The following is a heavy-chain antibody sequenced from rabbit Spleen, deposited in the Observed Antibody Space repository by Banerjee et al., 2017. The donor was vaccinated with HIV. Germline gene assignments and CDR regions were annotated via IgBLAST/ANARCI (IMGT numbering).Heavy chain of an antibody. Sequence: QSLEESGGDLVKPGASLTLTCTASGFSFSSSDYICWVRQAPGKGLEWISCIAGSDSAFTYSATWAKGRFTISQTSSTTVTLQMTSLTVADTATYFCARDSASSFSSYGMDLWGQGTLVTVS. J-gene: IGHJ6*01. CDR2: IAGSDSAFT. CDR1: GFSFSSSDY. CDR3: ARDSASSFSSYGMDL. V-gene: IGHV1S40*01. D-gene: IGHD8-1*01.